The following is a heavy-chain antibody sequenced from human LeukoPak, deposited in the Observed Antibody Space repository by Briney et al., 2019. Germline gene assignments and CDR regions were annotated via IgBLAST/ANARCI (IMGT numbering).Heavy chain of an antibody. V-gene: IGHV3-66*01. J-gene: IGHJ4*02. CDR1: GFTFSSYE. Sequence: QLVESGGGLVQPGGSLRLSCAASGFTFSSYEMNWVRQAPGKGLEWVSLIYSDGTTYYTDSVKGRFTISRDNSKNTLYLQMNSLRAEDTAVYYCHTNNYYGSESPGPPYFDYWGQGILVTVSS. D-gene: IGHD3-10*01. CDR2: IYSDGTT. CDR3: HTNNYYGSESPGPPYFDY.